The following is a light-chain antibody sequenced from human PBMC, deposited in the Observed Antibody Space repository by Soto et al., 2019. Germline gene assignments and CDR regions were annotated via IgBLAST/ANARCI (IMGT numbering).Light chain of an antibody. Sequence: EIVLTQSPGTLSLSPGEKATLYCRASQSVSSSYLAWYQQNRGQAPRLLIYGASSRAPGIPDRFGGSGSGTDFTLTISRLEPEDFAVYYCQQYGSSRWTFGQGTKV. CDR1: QSVSSSY. V-gene: IGKV3-20*01. CDR3: QQYGSSRWT. J-gene: IGKJ1*01. CDR2: GAS.